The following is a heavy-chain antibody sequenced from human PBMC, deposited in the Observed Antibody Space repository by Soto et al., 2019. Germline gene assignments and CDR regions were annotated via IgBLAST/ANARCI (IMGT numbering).Heavy chain of an antibody. CDR3: ARDSYDFWSGYFDAFDI. D-gene: IGHD3-3*01. CDR2: INPNSGGT. CDR1: GYTFTGYY. J-gene: IGHJ3*02. Sequence: GASVKVSCKASGYTFTGYYMHWVRQAPGQGLEWMGWINPNSGGTNYAQKFQGWVTMTRDTSISTAYMELSRLRSDDTAVYYCARDSYDFWSGYFDAFDIWGQGTMVTVSS. V-gene: IGHV1-2*04.